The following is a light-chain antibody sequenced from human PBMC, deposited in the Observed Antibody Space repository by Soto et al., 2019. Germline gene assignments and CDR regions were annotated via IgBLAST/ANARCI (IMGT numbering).Light chain of an antibody. CDR3: QQSDSPPYT. CDR1: QTISTF. J-gene: IGKJ2*01. CDR2: IAS. Sequence: DIQMTQSPSSLSASVGDRVSITCRASQTISTFLNWYQQKPGKAPKLLISIASSLQGGVPSRFSGSGSGTDFTLTISSLQPEDFATYYCQQSDSPPYTFGQGTQLEIK. V-gene: IGKV1-39*01.